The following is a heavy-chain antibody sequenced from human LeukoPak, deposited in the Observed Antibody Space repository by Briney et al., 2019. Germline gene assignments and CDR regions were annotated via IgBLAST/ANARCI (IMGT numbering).Heavy chain of an antibody. Sequence: GGSLRLSCAASGFTFSSYNMNWVRQAPGKGLEWVSSISSSGSYKYYADSVKGRITISRDNARNSLYLQMNSLRVEDTAVYYCARGRYNGYGFDHWGQGTLITVSS. CDR2: ISSSGSYK. V-gene: IGHV3-21*01. CDR3: ARGRYNGYGFDH. CDR1: GFTFSSYN. J-gene: IGHJ4*02. D-gene: IGHD5-12*01.